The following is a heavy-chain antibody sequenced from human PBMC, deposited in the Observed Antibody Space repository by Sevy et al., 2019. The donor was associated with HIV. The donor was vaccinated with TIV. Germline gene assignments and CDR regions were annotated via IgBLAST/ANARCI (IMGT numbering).Heavy chain of an antibody. V-gene: IGHV1-2*02. CDR3: ARDALLRGGYLDY. CDR1: GYTFTDYY. CDR2: INPNSGGT. D-gene: IGHD3-10*01. Sequence: NNRRASVKVSSKASGYTFTDYYIHWVRQAPGQGVEWMGWINPNSGGTNYAQKFQGRVTMTRDTSISTAYMELSRLRSDDTAVYYCARDALLRGGYLDYWGQGALVTVSS. J-gene: IGHJ4*02.